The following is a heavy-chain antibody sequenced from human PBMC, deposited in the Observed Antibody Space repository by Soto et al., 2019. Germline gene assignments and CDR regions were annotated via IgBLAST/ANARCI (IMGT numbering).Heavy chain of an antibody. CDR2: ISAYNGNT. Sequence: GAEVKKPGASVKVSCKASGYTFTSYGISWVRQAPGQGLEWMGWISAYNGNTNYAQKLQGRVTMTTDTSTSTAYMELRSLRSDDTAVYYCARDIITTVVGGWFDPWGQGTLVTVSS. V-gene: IGHV1-18*01. CDR1: GYTFTSYG. D-gene: IGHD4-17*01. J-gene: IGHJ5*02. CDR3: ARDIITTVVGGWFDP.